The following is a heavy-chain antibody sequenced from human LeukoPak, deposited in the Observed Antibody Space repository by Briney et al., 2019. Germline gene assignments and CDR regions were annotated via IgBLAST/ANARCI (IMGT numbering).Heavy chain of an antibody. V-gene: IGHV3-30*18. Sequence: GGSLRLSCAASGFTFSSYAMHWVRQAPGKGLEWVAVISYDGSHEDYADSVKGRFTISRDNSKNTLYLQMNSLRAEDTAVYYCAKRAVSAADGYWGQGTLVTVSS. CDR1: GFTFSSYA. J-gene: IGHJ4*02. D-gene: IGHD5-24*01. CDR2: ISYDGSHE. CDR3: AKRAVSAADGY.